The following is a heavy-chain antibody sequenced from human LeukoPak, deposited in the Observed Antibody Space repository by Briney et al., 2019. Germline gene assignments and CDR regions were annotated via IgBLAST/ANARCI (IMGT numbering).Heavy chain of an antibody. D-gene: IGHD3-22*01. CDR2: IIPIFDTP. V-gene: IGHV1-69*05. Sequence: ASVKVSCKTSGGTFSNYAISWVRQAPGQGFEWMGVIIPIFDTPNYAQKWQGRVTITTDESTSTAYMELRSLRSEDTAVYYCASQLFHLDSSGYSLDALDIWGQGTRVTVSS. CDR1: GGTFSNYA. CDR3: ASQLFHLDSSGYSLDALDI. J-gene: IGHJ3*02.